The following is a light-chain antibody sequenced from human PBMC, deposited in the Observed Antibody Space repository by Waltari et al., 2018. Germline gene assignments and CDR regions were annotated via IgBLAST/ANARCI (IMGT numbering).Light chain of an antibody. Sequence: QLVLTQSPSASASLGASFKLTCTLSSGHSSNVIAWHQQQPEKGPRYLMKVNSDGSHSKGDEIPDRFSGYSSGAERYLTISSLQSEDEADYYCQTGGHGTWVFGGGTKLTVL. CDR2: VNSDGSH. CDR3: QTGGHGTWV. J-gene: IGLJ3*02. V-gene: IGLV4-69*01. CDR1: SGHSSNV.